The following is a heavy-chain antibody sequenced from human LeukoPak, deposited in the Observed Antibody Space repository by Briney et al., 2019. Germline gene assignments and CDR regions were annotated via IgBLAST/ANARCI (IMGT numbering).Heavy chain of an antibody. CDR3: ARGSSSSGFSYYYYYYYMDV. V-gene: IGHV1-69*05. D-gene: IGHD3-10*01. CDR2: IIPIFGTA. J-gene: IGHJ6*03. Sequence: SVKVSCKASGGTFSSYAISWVRQAPGQGLEWMGRIIPIFGTANYAQKFQGRVTITTDESTSTAYMELSSLRSEDTAVYYCARGSSSSGFSYYYYYYYMDVWGKGTTVTVSS. CDR1: GGTFSSYA.